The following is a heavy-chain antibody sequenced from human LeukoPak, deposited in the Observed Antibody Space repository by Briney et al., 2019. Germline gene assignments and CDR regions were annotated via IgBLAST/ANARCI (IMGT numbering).Heavy chain of an antibody. J-gene: IGHJ4*02. CDR1: GYTFTGYY. CDR3: ARDHDYDILTGPAYYFDY. Sequence: ASVKVSCKASGYTFTGYYMHWVRQAPGQGLEWMGWINPNSGGTNYAQKFQGWVTMTRDTSISTAYMELSRLRSDDTAVYYCARDHDYDILTGPAYYFDYWGQGTLVTVSS. D-gene: IGHD3-9*01. CDR2: INPNSGGT. V-gene: IGHV1-2*04.